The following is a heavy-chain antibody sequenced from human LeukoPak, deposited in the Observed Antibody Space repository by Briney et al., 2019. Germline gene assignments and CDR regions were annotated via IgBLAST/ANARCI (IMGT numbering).Heavy chain of an antibody. V-gene: IGHV4-30-2*01. CDR3: ASYSTWDAFDI. J-gene: IGHJ3*02. CDR1: GGSISSGGYS. D-gene: IGHD4-11*01. CDR2: IYHSGST. Sequence: PSETLSLTCAVSGGSISSGGYSWSWIRQPPGKGLEWIGYIYHSGSTYYNPSLKSRVTISVDRSKNQFSLKLSSVTAADTAVYYCASYSTWDAFDIWSQGTMVTVSS.